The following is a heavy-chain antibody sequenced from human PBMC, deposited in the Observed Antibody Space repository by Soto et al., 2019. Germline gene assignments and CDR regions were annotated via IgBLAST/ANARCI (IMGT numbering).Heavy chain of an antibody. CDR2: ISAYNGNT. CDR1: GYTFTSYG. D-gene: IGHD3-10*01. J-gene: IGHJ6*02. V-gene: IGHV1-18*01. CDR3: ERDKSTLVSGSYYKASYYYGIDV. Sequence: GSVKVSCKASGYTFTSYGISWGRQAPGQGLEWMGWISAYNGNTNYAQRLQGRVTMTTDTSTSTAYIELRRLRSDDTAVYYFERDKSTLVSGSYYKASYYYGIDVWGQGTTVTVSS.